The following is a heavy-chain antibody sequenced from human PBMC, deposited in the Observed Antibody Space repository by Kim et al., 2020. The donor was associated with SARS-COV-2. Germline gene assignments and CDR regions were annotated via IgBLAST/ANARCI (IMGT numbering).Heavy chain of an antibody. D-gene: IGHD6-6*01. Sequence: GGSLRLSCAASGFMFRGYGMSWVRQAPGKGLEWLSALTGSGDATFYADSVKGRFTLSRDNSKNTLYLQMNGLRAGDTAVYYCVRVGPTARFFDFWGRGTQVTVSS. J-gene: IGHJ4*02. CDR1: GFMFRGYG. CDR2: LTGSGDAT. V-gene: IGHV3-23*01. CDR3: VRVGPTARFFDF.